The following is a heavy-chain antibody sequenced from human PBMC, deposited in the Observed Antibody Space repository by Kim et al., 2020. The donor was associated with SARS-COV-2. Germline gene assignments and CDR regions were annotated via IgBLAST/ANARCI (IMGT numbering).Heavy chain of an antibody. CDR1: GYTFTGYY. J-gene: IGHJ5*02. D-gene: IGHD3-22*01. V-gene: IGHV1-2*02. CDR3: ARVGSRLYYYDSSGYYHP. CDR2: INPNSGGT. Sequence: ASVKVSCKASGYTFTGYYMHWVRQAPGQGLEWMGWINPNSGGTNYAQKFQGRVTMTRDTSISTAYMELSRLRSDDTAVYYCARVGSRLYYYDSSGYYHPWGQGTLVTVSS.